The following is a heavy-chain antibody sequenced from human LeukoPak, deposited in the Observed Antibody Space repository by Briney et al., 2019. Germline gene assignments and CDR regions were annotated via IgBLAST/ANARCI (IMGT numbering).Heavy chain of an antibody. CDR1: GGTFSSYA. V-gene: IGHV1-3*01. CDR2: INAGNGNT. D-gene: IGHD3-3*01. J-gene: IGHJ4*02. Sequence: GASVKVSCKASGGTFSSYAISWVRQAPGQRLEWMGWINAGNGNTRYSQKFQGRVTITRDTSASTAYMELSSLRSEDTAVYYCARESVKSGYSPDYYFDYWGQGTLVTVSS. CDR3: ARESVKSGYSPDYYFDY.